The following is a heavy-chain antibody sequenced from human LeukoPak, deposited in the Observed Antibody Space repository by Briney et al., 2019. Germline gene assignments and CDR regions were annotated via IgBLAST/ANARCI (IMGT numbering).Heavy chain of an antibody. V-gene: IGHV3-30*19. CDR3: ARVYYYYYGMDV. CDR1: GFTFSNYD. CDR2: ISYDGSNK. J-gene: IGHJ6*02. Sequence: GGSLRLSCAASGFTFSNYDMHWVRQAPGKGLEWVAVISYDGSNKYYADSVKGRFTISRDNSKNTLYLQMNSLRAEDTAVYYCARVYYYYYGMDVWGQGTTVTVSS.